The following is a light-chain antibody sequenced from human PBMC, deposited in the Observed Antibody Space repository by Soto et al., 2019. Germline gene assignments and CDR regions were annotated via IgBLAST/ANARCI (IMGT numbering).Light chain of an antibody. CDR1: SSNIGNNY. J-gene: IGLJ1*01. Sequence: QSVLTQPPSVSAAPGQRVTISCYGSSSNIGNNYVAWYQQLPGTAPKLLIYEDDKRPSRIPDRFSGSKSGTSATLGITGLRTGDEADYYCGTWDSSLSLYVFGTGTKLTVL. CDR3: GTWDSSLSLYV. V-gene: IGLV1-51*02. CDR2: EDD.